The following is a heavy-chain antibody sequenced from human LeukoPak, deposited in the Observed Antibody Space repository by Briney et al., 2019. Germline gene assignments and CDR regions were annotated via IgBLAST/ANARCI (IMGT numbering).Heavy chain of an antibody. D-gene: IGHD3-10*01. CDR1: GFTFNTYA. CDR2: LSYDGSNK. J-gene: IGHJ4*02. V-gene: IGHV3-30-3*01. CDR3: ARGRLWFGDRLIEL. Sequence: PGGSLRLSCAASGFTFNTYAMHWVRQTPGKGLEWMAVLSYDGSNKWYADSVKGRFTISRDNSKNTLFLQMNSLRPEDTAIYYCARGRLWFGDRLIELWGQGTLVTVSS.